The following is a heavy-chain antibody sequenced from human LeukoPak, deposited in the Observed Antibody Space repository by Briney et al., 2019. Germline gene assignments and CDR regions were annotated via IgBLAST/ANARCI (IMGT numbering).Heavy chain of an antibody. V-gene: IGHV3-30*04. CDR2: MSYDGNDK. Sequence: PGGSLRLSCAASGFTFSTYTIHWVRQAPGKGLEWVAVMSYDGNDKHYAASVKGRFTISRDNSKNTVYLQMNSLRAEDTAVYYCAREGHYDILTGYSPVEYYYYYMDVWGKGTTVTVSS. J-gene: IGHJ6*03. CDR3: AREGHYDILTGYSPVEYYYYYMDV. CDR1: GFTFSTYT. D-gene: IGHD3-9*01.